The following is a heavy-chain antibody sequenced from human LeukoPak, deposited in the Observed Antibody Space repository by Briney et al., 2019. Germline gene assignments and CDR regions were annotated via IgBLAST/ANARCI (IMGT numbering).Heavy chain of an antibody. Sequence: ASVKVSCKASGYTFTSYYMHWVRQAPGQGLEWMGIINPSGGSTSYAQKFQGRVTMTRDTSTSTVYMELSSLRSEDTAVYYCAREYYDFWSGYYGYNWFDPWGQGTLVTVFS. D-gene: IGHD3-3*01. CDR2: INPSGGST. J-gene: IGHJ5*02. V-gene: IGHV1-46*01. CDR3: AREYYDFWSGYYGYNWFDP. CDR1: GYTFTSYY.